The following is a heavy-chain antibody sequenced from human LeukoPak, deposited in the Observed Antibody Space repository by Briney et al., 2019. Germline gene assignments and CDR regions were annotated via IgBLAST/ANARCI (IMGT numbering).Heavy chain of an antibody. J-gene: IGHJ6*03. CDR1: GFTFSSYE. D-gene: IGHD4-17*01. V-gene: IGHV3-48*03. CDR2: ISSSGSTI. CDR3: ARGRYRYGALDYYYMDV. Sequence: GGSLRLSCAASGFTFSSYEMNWVRQAPGKGLEWVSYISSSGSTIYYADSVKGRFTISRDNAKNSLYLQMNSLRAEDTAVYYCARGRYRYGALDYYYMDVWGRGTTVTVSS.